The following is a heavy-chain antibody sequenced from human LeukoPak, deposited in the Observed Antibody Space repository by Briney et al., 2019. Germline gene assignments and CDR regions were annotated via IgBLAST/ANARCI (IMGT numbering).Heavy chain of an antibody. Sequence: SETLSLTCTVSGGSISRSSYYWGWIRQPPGKGLEWIGSIYYSGSTYYNPSLKSRVTISVDTSKNQFSLKLSSVTAADTAVYYCALLKGYYDNWGQGTLVTVSS. CDR2: IYYSGST. V-gene: IGHV4-39*01. CDR3: ALLKGYYDN. J-gene: IGHJ4*02. D-gene: IGHD2-15*01. CDR1: GGSISRSSYY.